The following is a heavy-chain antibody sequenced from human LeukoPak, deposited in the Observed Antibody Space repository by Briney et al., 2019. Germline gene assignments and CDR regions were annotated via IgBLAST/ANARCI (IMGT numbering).Heavy chain of an antibody. Sequence: GGALRLSCAASGFTFSRYRMNWVHQAPGKGLEGVSSISSSSYIYYAESVKDRFTIYRDNAKNSLYLQMNSLRAEDTAVYYCARGQIVEATYDYWGQGTLVTVSS. J-gene: IGHJ4*02. D-gene: IGHD1-26*01. CDR3: ARGQIVEATYDY. CDR1: GFTFSRYR. V-gene: IGHV3-21*04. CDR2: ISSSSYI.